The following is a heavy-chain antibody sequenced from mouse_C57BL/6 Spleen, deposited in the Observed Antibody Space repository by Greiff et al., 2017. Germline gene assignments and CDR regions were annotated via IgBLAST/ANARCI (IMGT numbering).Heavy chain of an antibody. CDR1: GYAFSSSW. D-gene: IGHD2-1*01. CDR2: IYPGDGDT. Sequence: QVQLQQSGPELVKPGASVKISCKASGYAFSSSWMNWVKQRPGKGLEWIGRIYPGDGDTNYNGKFKGKATLTADKSSSTAYMQLSSLTSEDSAVYCCARGGNYLGYFDVWGTGTTVTGAS. CDR3: ARGGNYLGYFDV. V-gene: IGHV1-82*01. J-gene: IGHJ1*03.